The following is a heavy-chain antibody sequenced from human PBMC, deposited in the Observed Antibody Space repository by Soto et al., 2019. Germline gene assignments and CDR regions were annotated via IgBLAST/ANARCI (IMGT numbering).Heavy chain of an antibody. Sequence: QVQLVQSGAEVKKPGASVKVSCKASGYTFTGYYMHWVRQAPGQGLEWMGWINPNSGGKNYAQKFQGWVTTTRDTSIITAYMELSRLRSDDTAVYYCARDFGGFGIAVAGTHNWFDPWGQGTLVTVSS. CDR2: INPNSGGK. CDR3: ARDFGGFGIAVAGTHNWFDP. CDR1: GYTFTGYY. V-gene: IGHV1-2*04. J-gene: IGHJ5*02. D-gene: IGHD6-19*01.